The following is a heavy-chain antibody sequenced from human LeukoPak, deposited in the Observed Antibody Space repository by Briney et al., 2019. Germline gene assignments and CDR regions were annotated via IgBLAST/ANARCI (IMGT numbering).Heavy chain of an antibody. V-gene: IGHV4-39*01. J-gene: IGHJ5*02. CDR3: VRLELAAAGSRWFDP. D-gene: IGHD6-13*01. Sequence: KSSETLSLTCTVSGGSISSSSYYWGWIRQPPGKGLEWIGSIYYSGSTYYNPSLKSRVTISVDTSKNQFSLKLSSVTAADTAVYYCVRLELAAAGSRWFDPWGQGTLVTVSS. CDR1: GGSISSSSYY. CDR2: IYYSGST.